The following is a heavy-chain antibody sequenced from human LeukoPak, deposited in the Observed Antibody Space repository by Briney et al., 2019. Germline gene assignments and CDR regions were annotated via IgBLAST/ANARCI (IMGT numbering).Heavy chain of an antibody. Sequence: PGGSLRVLCAASGFTFSSYIMNWVRQAPGKGLEWVSSISSSSSYVYYADSVKGRFTISRDNAKNSLYLQMNSLRAEDTAVYYCARAETIQTYFGYQGPVILVTVSS. V-gene: IGHV3-21*01. CDR1: GFTFSSYI. D-gene: IGHD1-1*01. CDR2: ISSSSSYV. J-gene: IGHJ4*02. CDR3: ARAETIQTYFGY.